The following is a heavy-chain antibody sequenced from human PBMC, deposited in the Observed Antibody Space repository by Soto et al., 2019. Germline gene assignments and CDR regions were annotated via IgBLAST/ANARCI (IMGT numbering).Heavy chain of an antibody. D-gene: IGHD3-10*01. CDR2: IYYSGST. CDR1: GGSISSGDYY. J-gene: IGHJ4*02. Sequence: PSETLSLTCTVSGGSISSGDYYWSWIRQPPGKGLEWIGYIYYSGSTYYNPSLKSRVTISVDTSKNQFSLKLSSVTAADTAVYYCARGWLWFGELLGPADYWGQGTLVTVSS. CDR3: ARGWLWFGELLGPADY. V-gene: IGHV4-30-4*01.